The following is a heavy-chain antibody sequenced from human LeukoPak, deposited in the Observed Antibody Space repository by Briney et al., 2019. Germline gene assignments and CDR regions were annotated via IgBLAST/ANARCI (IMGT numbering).Heavy chain of an antibody. V-gene: IGHV5-51*01. Sequence: GESLKIPCEGSGYSSTNYWIAWVGQMPGKGLEWMGVIYAVDSDTRYSPSFHGQVTISADKSIYTAYLHWSSLKASDTAMYYCAKATGSHYKARSYFDYWGQGTQVTVSS. D-gene: IGHD3-10*01. CDR2: IYAVDSDT. CDR3: AKATGSHYKARSYFDY. CDR1: GYSSTNYW. J-gene: IGHJ4*02.